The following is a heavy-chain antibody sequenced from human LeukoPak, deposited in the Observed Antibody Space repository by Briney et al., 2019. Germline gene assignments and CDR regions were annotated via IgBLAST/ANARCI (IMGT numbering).Heavy chain of an antibody. CDR2: INPNGGGT. CDR3: ARDYGDYSTAFDI. V-gene: IGHV1-2*02. D-gene: IGHD4-17*01. J-gene: IGHJ3*02. Sequence: ASVKVSCKASGYTFTGYYMHWVRQAPGQGLEWMGWINPNGGGTNYAQKFQGRVTMTRDTSISTAYMELSRLRSDDTAVYYCARDYGDYSTAFDIWGQGTMVTVSS. CDR1: GYTFTGYY.